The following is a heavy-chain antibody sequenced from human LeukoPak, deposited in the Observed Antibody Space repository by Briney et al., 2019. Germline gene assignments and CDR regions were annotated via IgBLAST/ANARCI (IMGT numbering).Heavy chain of an antibody. J-gene: IGHJ4*02. Sequence: GGSLRLSCAASGFPFSTYAMHWVRQAPGKGLEWVAVISYDGSDKYYADSVKGRFTISRDNSKNTLYLEMNSLRAKDTAVYYCAKIWGTYPYDYWGQGTLVTVSS. CDR3: AKIWGTYPYDY. CDR2: ISYDGSDK. D-gene: IGHD3-16*01. CDR1: GFPFSTYA. V-gene: IGHV3-30*18.